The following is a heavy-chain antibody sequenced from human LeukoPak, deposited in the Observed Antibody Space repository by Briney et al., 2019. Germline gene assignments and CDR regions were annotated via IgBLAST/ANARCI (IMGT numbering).Heavy chain of an antibody. J-gene: IGHJ6*02. CDR1: GGTFSSYA. CDR3: ASLTYYYDSSGYYYYYYGMDV. V-gene: IGHV1-69*04. D-gene: IGHD3-22*01. Sequence: ASVKVSCKASGGTFSSYAISWVRQAPGQGLEWMGRIIPILGIANYAQKFQGRVTITADKSTSTAYMELSSLRSEDTAVYYCASLTYYYDSSGYYYYYYGMDVWGQGTTVTVSS. CDR2: IIPILGIA.